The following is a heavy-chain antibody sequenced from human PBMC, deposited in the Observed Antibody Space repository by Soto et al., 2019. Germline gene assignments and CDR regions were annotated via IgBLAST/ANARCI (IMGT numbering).Heavy chain of an antibody. CDR2: MNPNSGNT. V-gene: IGHV1-8*01. CDR1: GYTFTSYD. D-gene: IGHD2-2*02. J-gene: IGHJ5*02. CDR3: ARSRGDIVVVPAAIDGYWFHP. Sequence: GASVKVSCKASGYTFTSYDINWVRQATGQGLEWMGWMNPNSGNTGYAQKFQGRVTMTRNTSISTAYMELSSLRSEDTAVYYCARSRGDIVVVPAAIDGYWFHPWGQGTPVTVSS.